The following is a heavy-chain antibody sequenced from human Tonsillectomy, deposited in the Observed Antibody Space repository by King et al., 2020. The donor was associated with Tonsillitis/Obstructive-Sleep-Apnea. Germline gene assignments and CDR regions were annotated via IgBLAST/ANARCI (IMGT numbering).Heavy chain of an antibody. V-gene: IGHV3-7*04. CDR3: ARDKGEGFDY. J-gene: IGHJ4*02. CDR1: GFPFSDYW. D-gene: IGHD1-26*01. Sequence: VQLVESGGGLVQPGGSLRLSCTASGFPFSDYWMTWVRQGPGKGLEWVANIKQDGAAMYYVDSVKGRFTISRDNAKNSLYLQMNSLRAEDTAIYYCARDKGEGFDYWGQGTLVTVSS. CDR2: IKQDGAAM.